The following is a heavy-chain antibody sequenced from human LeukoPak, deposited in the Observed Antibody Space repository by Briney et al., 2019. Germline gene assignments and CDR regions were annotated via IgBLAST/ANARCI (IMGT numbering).Heavy chain of an antibody. J-gene: IGHJ3*02. CDR2: IVPVLGSA. D-gene: IGHD3-10*01. V-gene: IGHV1-69*05. CDR3: ATAWFEHLVAAGAFEI. CDR1: GGTFSNYA. Sequence: SVKVSCKASGGTFSNYAINWVRQAAGQGRDWVGGIVPVLGSANYAQKFQGRFTITTDDSTSTVYMELSSLRSEDTAVYYCATAWFEHLVAAGAFEIWGQGTMVTVSS.